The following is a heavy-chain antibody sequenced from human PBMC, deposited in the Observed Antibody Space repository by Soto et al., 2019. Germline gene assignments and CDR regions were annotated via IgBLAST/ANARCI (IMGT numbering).Heavy chain of an antibody. J-gene: IGHJ6*02. CDR1: GYSFTDYW. CDR3: ASQPTGWFGMDV. D-gene: IGHD6-19*01. CDR2: IYPVDSGA. V-gene: IGHV5-51*01. Sequence: PGESLKISWKCAGYSFTDYWIGWVRQMPGTSLEWVGIIYPVDSGASYIPSVQDQVSISADKSVNTAYLPWGSLNASDTAMYYCASQPTGWFGMDVWGQGTTVTVSS.